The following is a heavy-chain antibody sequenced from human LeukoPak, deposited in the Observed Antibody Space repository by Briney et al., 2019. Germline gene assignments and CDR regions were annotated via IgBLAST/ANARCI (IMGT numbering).Heavy chain of an antibody. CDR2: ISSSSSYI. CDR1: GFTFSSYS. J-gene: IGHJ4*02. V-gene: IGHV3-21*01. Sequence: GGSLRLSCAASGFTFSSYSMSWVRQAPGKGLEWVSSISSSSSYIYYADSVKGRFTISRDNAKNSLYLQMNSLRAEDTAVYYCARVREGIAVAGGPIDYWGQGTLVTVSS. CDR3: ARVREGIAVAGGPIDY. D-gene: IGHD6-19*01.